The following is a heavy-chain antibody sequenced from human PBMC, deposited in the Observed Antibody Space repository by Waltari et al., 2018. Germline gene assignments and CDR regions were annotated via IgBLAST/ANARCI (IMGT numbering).Heavy chain of an antibody. V-gene: IGHV4-38-2*02. D-gene: IGHD4-17*01. CDR2: IYHSGST. J-gene: IGHJ3*02. Sequence: QVQLQESGPGLVKPSETLSLTCAVSGYSISSGYYWGWIRQPPGKGLEWIGSIYHSGSTYYNPSLKSRVTISVDTSKNQFSLKLSSVTAADTAVYYCARDEDYGDYIDAFDIRGQGTMVTVSS. CDR1: GYSISSGYY. CDR3: ARDEDYGDYIDAFDI.